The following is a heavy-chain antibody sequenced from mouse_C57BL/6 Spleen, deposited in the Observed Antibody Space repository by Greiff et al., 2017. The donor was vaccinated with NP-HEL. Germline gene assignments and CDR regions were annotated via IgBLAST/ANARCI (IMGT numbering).Heavy chain of an antibody. CDR2: IYPGDGDT. CDR3: ARWGGTNYFDY. J-gene: IGHJ2*01. CDR1: GYAFSSSW. Sequence: VQLQESGPELVKPGASVKISCKASGYAFSSSWMNWVKQRPGKGLEWIGRIYPGDGDTNYNGKFKGKATLTADKSSSTAYMQLSSLTSEDSAVYFCARWGGTNYFDYGGQGTTLTVSS. D-gene: IGHD4-1*01. V-gene: IGHV1-82*01.